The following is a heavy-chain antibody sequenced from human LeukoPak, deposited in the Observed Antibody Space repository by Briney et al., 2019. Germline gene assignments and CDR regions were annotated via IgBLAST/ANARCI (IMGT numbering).Heavy chain of an antibody. Sequence: PGGSLRLSCAASGFTFSSHWMSWVRQAPGKGMEWVAMINEDGRRKFYVDSVRGRFTISRDNAKSSLYLQMNDLNAEDTAVYYCAKTYCGGTSCSKSGDWFDPRGQGTLVTVPS. V-gene: IGHV3-7*05. D-gene: IGHD2-21*01. CDR2: INEDGRRK. J-gene: IGHJ5*02. CDR3: AKTYCGGTSCSKSGDWFDP. CDR1: GFTFSSHW.